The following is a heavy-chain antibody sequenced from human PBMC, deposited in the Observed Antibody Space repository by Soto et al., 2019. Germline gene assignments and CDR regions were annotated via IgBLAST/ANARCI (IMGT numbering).Heavy chain of an antibody. D-gene: IGHD4-17*01. CDR3: ARQINGDYTAFDI. J-gene: IGHJ3*02. Sequence: GGSLRLSCAASGFTFGNYNMNWVRQAPGKRLEWVSSISGSSSYIYYADSLKGRFTISRDNAKNSLYLQMNTLRAEDTAVYYCARQINGDYTAFDIWGQGTLVTVS. CDR1: GFTFGNYN. V-gene: IGHV3-21*01. CDR2: ISGSSSYI.